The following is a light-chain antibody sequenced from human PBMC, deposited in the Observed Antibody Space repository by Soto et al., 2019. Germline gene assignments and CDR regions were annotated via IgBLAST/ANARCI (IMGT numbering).Light chain of an antibody. J-gene: IGLJ1*01. V-gene: IGLV2-14*01. CDR1: SSDVGAYNY. Sequence: QSALTQPASVSGSPGQSITISCTGTSSDVGAYNYVSWYQQQPGKAPKLMIYDVRYRPSGVSNRFSGSKSGNTASLTLSGLQAEDEADYYCSSYTSSSTLVFGTGTKVTVL. CDR2: DVR. CDR3: SSYTSSSTLV.